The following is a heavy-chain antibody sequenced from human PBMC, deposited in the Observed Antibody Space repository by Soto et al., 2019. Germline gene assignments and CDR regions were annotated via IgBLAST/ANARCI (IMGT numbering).Heavy chain of an antibody. V-gene: IGHV1-18*01. CDR1: GYTFTSYG. Sequence: QVQLVQSGAEVKKPGASVKVSCKASGYTFTSYGISWVRQAPGQGLEWMGGISAYNGNTNYAQKIQGRVTMTTDTSTSTAYMELRRLRSDEKAVYYCARGGEFLESLLLYYYMYVWGKGTTVTVSS. CDR3: ARGGEFLESLLLYYYMYV. D-gene: IGHD3-3*01. J-gene: IGHJ6*03. CDR2: ISAYNGNT.